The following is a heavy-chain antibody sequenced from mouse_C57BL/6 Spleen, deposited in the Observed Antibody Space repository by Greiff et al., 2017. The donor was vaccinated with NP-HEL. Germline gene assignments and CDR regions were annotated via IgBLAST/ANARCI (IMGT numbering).Heavy chain of an antibody. J-gene: IGHJ1*03. CDR3: ARVDDGYYGWYFDV. CDR2: IWTGGGT. D-gene: IGHD2-3*01. V-gene: IGHV2-9-1*01. CDR1: GFSLTSYA. Sequence: VKLMESGPGLVAPSQSLSITCTVSGFSLTSYAISWVRQPPGKGLEWLGVIWTGGGTNYNSALKSRLSISKDNSKSQVFLKMNSLQTDDTARYYCARVDDGYYGWYFDVWGTGTTVTVSS.